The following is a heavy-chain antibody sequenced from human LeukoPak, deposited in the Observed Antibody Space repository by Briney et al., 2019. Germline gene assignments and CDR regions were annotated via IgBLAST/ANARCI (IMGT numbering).Heavy chain of an antibody. CDR1: GGSFSGYY. CDR2: INHSGST. CDR3: ARGGWTRSGYGY. V-gene: IGHV4-34*01. D-gene: IGHD3-3*01. J-gene: IGHJ4*02. Sequence: PSETLSLTCAVYGGSFSGYYWSWIRQPPGKGLEWIGEINHSGSTNYNPSLKSRVTISVDTSKNQFSLKLSSVTAADTAVYYCARGGWTRSGYGYWGQGTLVTVPS.